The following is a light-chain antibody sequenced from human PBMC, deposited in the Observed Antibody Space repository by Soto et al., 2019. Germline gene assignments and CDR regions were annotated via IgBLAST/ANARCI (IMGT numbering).Light chain of an antibody. CDR3: QQAATCPIT. CDR2: GAS. Sequence: DIQVSQSPSSLTASVGDGVTITCQASQGISRSLAWYQQVPGKAPKLLIYGASSLQSGVPSRFSGSGFGTDFTLSISSLQPEDLAVYYSQQAATCPITCGQGTRLDIK. CDR1: QGISRS. V-gene: IGKV1D-12*01. J-gene: IGKJ5*01.